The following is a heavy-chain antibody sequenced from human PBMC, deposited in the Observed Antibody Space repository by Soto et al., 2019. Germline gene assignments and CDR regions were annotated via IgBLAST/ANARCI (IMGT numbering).Heavy chain of an antibody. CDR2: IYYNGNT. J-gene: IGHJ4*02. V-gene: IGHV4-59*11. CDR1: GGSISNHY. D-gene: IGHD7-27*01. CDR3: TRANWYSEY. Sequence: QVQLQESGPGLVKPSETLSLTCTVSGGSISNHYWSWIRQPPGKGLEWIGYIYYNGNTNYNHSLKSRVTMSVDTYKNQISLKLSSVTAADTAVYYCTRANWYSEYWGQGTLVTVSS.